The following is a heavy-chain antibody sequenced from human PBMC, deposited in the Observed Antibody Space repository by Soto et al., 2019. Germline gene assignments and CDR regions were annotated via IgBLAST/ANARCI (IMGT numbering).Heavy chain of an antibody. CDR2: IIPIFGTA. CDR3: ARDTIEARPVDYYYGMDV. J-gene: IGHJ6*02. CDR1: GGTFSSYA. V-gene: IGHV1-69*13. D-gene: IGHD6-6*01. Sequence: ASVKVSCKASGGTFSSYAISWVRQAPGQGLEWMGGIIPIFGTANYAQKFQGRVTITADESTSTAYMELSSLRSEDTAVYYCARDTIEARPVDYYYGMDVWGQGTTVTVSS.